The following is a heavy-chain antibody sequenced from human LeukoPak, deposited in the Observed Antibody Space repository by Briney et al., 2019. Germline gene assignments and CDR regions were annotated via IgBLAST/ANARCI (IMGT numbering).Heavy chain of an antibody. J-gene: IGHJ4*02. CDR2: MNPNSGNA. D-gene: IGHD5-18*01. V-gene: IGHV1-8*01. CDR1: GYTFTSYD. Sequence: GASVKVSCKASGYTFTSYDINWVRQATGQGLEWMGWMNPNSGNAGYAQKFQGRVIMTRNTSISTAYMELSSLRSEDTAVYYCARGFAFLDTAMVTTPLFDYWGQGTLVTLSS. CDR3: ARGFAFLDTAMVTTPLFDY.